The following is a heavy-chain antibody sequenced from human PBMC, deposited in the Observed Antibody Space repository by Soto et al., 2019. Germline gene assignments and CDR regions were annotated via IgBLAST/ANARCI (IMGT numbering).Heavy chain of an antibody. V-gene: IGHV3-21*01. Sequence: GGSLRLSCAASGFIFSTNSMNWVRQVPGKGLQWLSSISSSGSFKSYGDSVKGRFTISRDNAKNSLFLQMNNLRADDTGLYFCARDPPHGGTPSWEADSWGQGTLVTVSS. J-gene: IGHJ4*02. CDR1: GFIFSTNS. CDR2: ISSSGSFK. CDR3: ARDPPHGGTPSWEADS. D-gene: IGHD2-15*01.